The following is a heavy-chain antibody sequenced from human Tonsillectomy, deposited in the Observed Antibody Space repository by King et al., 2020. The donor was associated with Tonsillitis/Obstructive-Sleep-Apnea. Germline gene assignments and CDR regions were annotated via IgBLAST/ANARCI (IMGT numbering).Heavy chain of an antibody. Sequence: VQLQQWGAGLLKPSETLSLTCAVYGGSFSGYYWSWILQPPGKGLEWMGEINHSGSTNYNPSLKSRVTISVDTSTNQFSLKLTSVTAADTAVYYCATCGGDCYSFDYWGQGTLVTVSS. CDR2: INHSGST. J-gene: IGHJ4*02. CDR3: ATCGGDCYSFDY. CDR1: GGSFSGYY. D-gene: IGHD2-21*01. V-gene: IGHV4-34*01.